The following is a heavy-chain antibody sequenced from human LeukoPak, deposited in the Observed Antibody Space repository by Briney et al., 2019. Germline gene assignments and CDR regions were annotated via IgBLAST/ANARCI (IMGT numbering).Heavy chain of an antibody. CDR1: GGTFSTYA. Sequence: SVKVSCKASGGTFSTYAIIWVRQAPGQGLEWMGRIIPIFGTANYAQKFQGRVTITTDESTSTAYMELSSLRSEDTAVYYCARERSGGSLSYNWFDPWGQGTMVTVSS. CDR2: IIPIFGTA. D-gene: IGHD2-15*01. CDR3: ARERSGGSLSYNWFDP. J-gene: IGHJ5*02. V-gene: IGHV1-69*05.